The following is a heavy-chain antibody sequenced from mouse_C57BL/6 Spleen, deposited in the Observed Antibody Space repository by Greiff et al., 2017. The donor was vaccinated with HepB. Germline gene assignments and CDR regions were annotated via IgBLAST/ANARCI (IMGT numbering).Heavy chain of an antibody. CDR1: GYTFTSYW. J-gene: IGHJ2*01. D-gene: IGHD3-1*01. CDR3: AQSWAFNY. V-gene: IGHV1-50*01. Sequence: QVQLQQPGAELVKPGASVKLSCKASGYTFTSYWMQWVKQRPGQGLEWIGEIDPSDSYTNYNQKFKGKATLTVDTSSSTAYMQLSSLTSEDSAVYYCAQSWAFNYWGQGTTLTVFS. CDR2: IDPSDSYT.